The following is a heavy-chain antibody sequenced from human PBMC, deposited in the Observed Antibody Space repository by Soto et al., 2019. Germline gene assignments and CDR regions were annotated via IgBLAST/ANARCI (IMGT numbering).Heavy chain of an antibody. J-gene: IGHJ3*02. V-gene: IGHV1-69*01. Sequence: QVQLVQSGAEVKKPGSSVKVSCKASGGSFSSYAISWVRQAPGQGLEWMGGIIPIFGTPNYAQKFQGRVTITADESTSPAYMELSSLRSEDTAVYYCANSAYYDYVWGSYWDAFDIWGQGTMVTVST. CDR1: GGSFSSYA. CDR3: ANSAYYDYVWGSYWDAFDI. CDR2: IIPIFGTP. D-gene: IGHD3-16*01.